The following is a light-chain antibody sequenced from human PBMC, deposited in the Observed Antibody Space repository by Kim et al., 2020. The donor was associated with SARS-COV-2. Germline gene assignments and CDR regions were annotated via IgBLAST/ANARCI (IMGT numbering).Light chain of an antibody. Sequence: NFMLTQPHSVSESPGETVTISCTRSSGSIASSYVQWFQQRPASAPTTVIYEDYHRPSGVPDRFSGSTDRSSNSASLTISGLEFEDEADYYCQSYDNTNWVLGGGTQLTVL. CDR1: SGSIASSY. J-gene: IGLJ3*02. V-gene: IGLV6-57*03. CDR3: QSYDNTNWV. CDR2: EDY.